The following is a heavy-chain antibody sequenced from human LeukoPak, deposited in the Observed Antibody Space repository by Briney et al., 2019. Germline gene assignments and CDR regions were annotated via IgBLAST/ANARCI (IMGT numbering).Heavy chain of an antibody. J-gene: IGHJ3*02. V-gene: IGHV6-1*01. CDR3: ARIGHPWGIEDAFDI. Sequence: SQTLSLTCAISGDTVSSNSATWDWIRQSPSRGLEWLERTYYTSKWYSDYAVSVKNRITINPDTSKNQFSLQLNSVTPEDTAVYYCARIGHPWGIEDAFDIWGQGTMVTVSS. D-gene: IGHD3-16*01. CDR2: TYYTSKWYS. CDR1: GDTVSSNSAT.